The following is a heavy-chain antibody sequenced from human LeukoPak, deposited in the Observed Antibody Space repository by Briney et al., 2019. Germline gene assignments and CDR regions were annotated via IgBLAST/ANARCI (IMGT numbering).Heavy chain of an antibody. CDR3: ARGLGHYYDSSGYYAFDY. J-gene: IGHJ4*02. Sequence: PGRSLRLSCAASGFTFSSYSMNWVRQAPGKGLEWVSSISSSSSYIYYADSVKGRFTISRDNAKNSLYLQMNSLRAEDTAVYYCARGLGHYYDSSGYYAFDYWGQGTLVTVSS. CDR1: GFTFSSYS. CDR2: ISSSSSYI. V-gene: IGHV3-21*01. D-gene: IGHD3-22*01.